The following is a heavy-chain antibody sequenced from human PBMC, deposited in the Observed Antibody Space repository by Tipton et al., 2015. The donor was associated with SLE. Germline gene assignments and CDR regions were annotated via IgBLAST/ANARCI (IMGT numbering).Heavy chain of an antibody. V-gene: IGHV4-61*02. Sequence: TLSLTCTVSGGSINSGSYFWTWIRQPAGKGLEWIGRIYTSGNTDYNPSLKSRVTISLDTSKNQFSLRLSSVTAADTAVYYCARRGSLVPGVIIKQDWYVDLWGRGTLVTVSS. CDR3: ARRGSLVPGVIIKQDWYVDL. CDR1: GGSINSGSYF. J-gene: IGHJ2*01. D-gene: IGHD3-10*01. CDR2: IYTSGNT.